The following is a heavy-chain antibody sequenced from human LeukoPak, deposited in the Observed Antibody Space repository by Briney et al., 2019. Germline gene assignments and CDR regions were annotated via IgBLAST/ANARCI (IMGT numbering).Heavy chain of an antibody. CDR1: AFIFENYA. Sequence: GGSLRLSCGASAFIFENYAMSWVRQAPGKGLEWVSTISPAGSHTFYSDSVKGRYDISRDNSKNTLYLQMNSLRAEDTAVYYCARDRPGDGFNSDRGQGTLVTVSS. V-gene: IGHV3-23*01. J-gene: IGHJ4*02. CDR2: ISPAGSHT. CDR3: ARDRPGDGFNSD. D-gene: IGHD2-21*01.